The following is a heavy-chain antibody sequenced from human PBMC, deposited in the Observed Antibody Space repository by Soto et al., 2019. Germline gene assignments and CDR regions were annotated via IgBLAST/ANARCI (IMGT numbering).Heavy chain of an antibody. J-gene: IGHJ6*02. CDR3: AKDQKRVRAHGMDV. V-gene: IGHV3-23*01. D-gene: IGHD6-13*01. CDR2: ISGSGGST. Sequence: EVQLLESGGGLVQPGGSLRLSCAASGFTFSSYAMSWVRQAPGKGLEWVSAISGSGGSTYYADSVKGRFTISRDNSKNTLDLQMNSLRAEDTAVYYCAKDQKRVRAHGMDVWGQGTTVTVSS. CDR1: GFTFSSYA.